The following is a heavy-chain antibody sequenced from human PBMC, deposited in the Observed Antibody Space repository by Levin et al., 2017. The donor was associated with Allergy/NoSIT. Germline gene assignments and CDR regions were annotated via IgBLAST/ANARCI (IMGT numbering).Heavy chain of an antibody. CDR3: ARTMLAIVATVQFDY. V-gene: IGHV1-2*02. CDR1: GYTFTGYY. D-gene: IGHD5-12*01. J-gene: IGHJ4*02. CDR2: INPNSGGT. Sequence: PGASVKVSCKASGYTFTGYYMHWVRQAPGQGLEWMGWINPNSGGTNYAQKFQGRVTMTRDTSISTAYMELSRLRSDDTAVYYCARTMLAIVATVQFDYWGQGTLVTVSS.